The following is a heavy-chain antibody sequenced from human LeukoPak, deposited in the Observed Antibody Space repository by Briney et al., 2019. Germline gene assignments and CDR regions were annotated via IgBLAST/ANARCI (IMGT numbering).Heavy chain of an antibody. D-gene: IGHD6-13*01. J-gene: IGHJ6*03. CDR3: ARGGSSWYGYYYYYMDV. CDR2: IYTSGST. CDR1: GGSISSYY. Sequence: KPSETLSLTCTVSGGSISSYYWSWIRQPPGKGLAWIGRIYTSGSTNYNPSLKSRVTMSVDTSKNQFSLKLSSVTAADTAVYDWARGGSSWYGYYYYYMDVWGKGTTVIVSS. V-gene: IGHV4-4*07.